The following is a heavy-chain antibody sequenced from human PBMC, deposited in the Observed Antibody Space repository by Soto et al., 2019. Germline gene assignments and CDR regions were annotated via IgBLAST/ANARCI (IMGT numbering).Heavy chain of an antibody. Sequence: GGSLRLSCAASGFTFSSYAMSWVRQAPGKGLEWVSAISGSGGSTYYADSVKGRFTISRDNSKNALYLQMNSLRSEDTAVYYCARGPHIVVVPAAIQFDYWGQGTLVTVSS. CDR1: GFTFSSYA. J-gene: IGHJ4*02. D-gene: IGHD2-2*01. CDR2: ISGSGGST. V-gene: IGHV3-23*01. CDR3: ARGPHIVVVPAAIQFDY.